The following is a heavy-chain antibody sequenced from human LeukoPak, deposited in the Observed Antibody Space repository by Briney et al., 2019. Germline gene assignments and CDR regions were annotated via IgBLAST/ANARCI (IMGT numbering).Heavy chain of an antibody. J-gene: IGHJ5*02. V-gene: IGHV6-1*01. CDR3: ARDPDSSYEWGPFDP. CDR2: TYYGSNWNS. CDR1: GDSVSSNSAS. D-gene: IGHD6-6*01. Sequence: SQTLSLTCAIYGDSVSSNSASWNWIRQSPTRGLEWLGRTYYGSNWNSDYAISVKSRITINPDTSMNQFSLHLKSVTPEDTAVYYCARDPDSSYEWGPFDPWGQGTLVTVSS.